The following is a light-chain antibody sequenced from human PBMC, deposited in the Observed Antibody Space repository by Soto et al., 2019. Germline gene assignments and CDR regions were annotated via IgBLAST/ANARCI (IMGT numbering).Light chain of an antibody. CDR3: SSYTSTSTLV. CDR2: EVS. J-gene: IGLJ1*01. Sequence: QSALTQPASVSGSPGQSITISCTGTSSDVGAYNYVSWYQQHPGKDPKLMIYEVSYRPSGVSNRFSGSKSGYTAYLTISGLQAEDEADYYCSSYTSTSTLVFGTGTKVTV. V-gene: IGLV2-14*01. CDR1: SSDVGAYNY.